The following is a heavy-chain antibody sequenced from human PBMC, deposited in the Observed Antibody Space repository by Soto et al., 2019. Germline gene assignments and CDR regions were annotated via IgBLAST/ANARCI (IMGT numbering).Heavy chain of an antibody. CDR2: IYYGGST. D-gene: IGHD3-10*01. J-gene: IGHJ6*02. Sequence: SKTLSLTCTVSGGSISSGGYYWSWIRQHPGKGLEWIGYIYYGGSTYYNPSLKSRVTISVDTSKNQFSLKLSSVTAADTALYYCAKDRVGGSGSWVIYYGMDVWGQGTTVTVSS. V-gene: IGHV4-31*03. CDR3: AKDRVGGSGSWVIYYGMDV. CDR1: GGSISSGGYY.